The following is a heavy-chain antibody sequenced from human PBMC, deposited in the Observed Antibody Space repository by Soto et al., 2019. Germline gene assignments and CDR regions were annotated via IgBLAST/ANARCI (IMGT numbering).Heavy chain of an antibody. CDR1: GFTFSSSP. CDR2: IRNKVNNYAT. CDR3: ARPPGFSSGWYYDN. V-gene: IGHV3-73*02. J-gene: IGHJ4*02. Sequence: EVQLVESGGSLVQPGGSVKLSCATSGFTFSSSPIHWVRQASGKGLEWVGRIRNKVNNYATVYAPSVKGRFTISRDDSNNTAYLQMNSLKIEDTAVYYCARPPGFSSGWYYDNWGQGTLVTVSS. D-gene: IGHD6-19*01.